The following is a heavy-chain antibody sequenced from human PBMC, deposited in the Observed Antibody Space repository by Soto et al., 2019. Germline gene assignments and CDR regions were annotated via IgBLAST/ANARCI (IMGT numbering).Heavy chain of an antibody. Sequence: SETLSLTCTVSGGSISSSSYYWGWIRQPPGKGLEWIGSIYYSGSTYYNPSLKSRVTISVDTSKNQFSLKLSSVTAADTAVYYCARPAAPPYGRFDPWGQGTLVTVSS. CDR3: ARPAAPPYGRFDP. CDR1: GGSISSSSYY. J-gene: IGHJ5*02. CDR2: IYYSGST. V-gene: IGHV4-39*01. D-gene: IGHD2-2*01.